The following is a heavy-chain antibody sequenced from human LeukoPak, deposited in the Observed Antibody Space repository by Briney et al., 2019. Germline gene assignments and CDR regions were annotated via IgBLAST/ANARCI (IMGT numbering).Heavy chain of an antibody. V-gene: IGHV3-23*01. CDR3: AKRPSYGSGGSATNWFDP. Sequence: GGSLRLSCAASGFTFSSYAMSWVRQAPGKGLEWVSGISASGSSTYYADSVKGRFTISRDNSKNTVYLQMYSLRVEDTAVYYCAKRPSYGSGGSATNWFDPWGQGTLVTVSS. CDR2: ISASGSST. CDR1: GFTFSSYA. D-gene: IGHD3-10*01. J-gene: IGHJ5*02.